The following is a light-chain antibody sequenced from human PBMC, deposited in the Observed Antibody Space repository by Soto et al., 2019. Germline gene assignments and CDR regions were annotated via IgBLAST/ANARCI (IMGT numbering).Light chain of an antibody. CDR1: GSDIGGYDY. CDR2: EVS. CDR3: HCYDSPNRGV. J-gene: IGLJ2*01. V-gene: IGLV2-14*01. Sequence: QSVLTQPASVAGSPGQSISISCTGSGSDIGGYDYVSWYQQHPGKAPRLIIFEVSNRPSGVSGRFSGAIDSSPYSASLSIPGLKTEDEAYYYCHCYDSPNRGVFGGGTQLTVL.